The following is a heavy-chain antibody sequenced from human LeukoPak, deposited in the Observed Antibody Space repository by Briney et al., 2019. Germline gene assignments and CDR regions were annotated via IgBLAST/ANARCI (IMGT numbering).Heavy chain of an antibody. V-gene: IGHV3-43*02. CDR3: AKDIAGFGELLDY. Sequence: GGSLRLSCAASGFTFDDYTMQWVRQAPGKGLEWVSLISGDGGSTYYADSVKGRFTISRDNSKNSLYLQMNSLRTEDTALYYCAKDIAGFGELLDYWGQGTLVTVSS. J-gene: IGHJ4*02. CDR2: ISGDGGST. CDR1: GFTFDDYT. D-gene: IGHD3-10*01.